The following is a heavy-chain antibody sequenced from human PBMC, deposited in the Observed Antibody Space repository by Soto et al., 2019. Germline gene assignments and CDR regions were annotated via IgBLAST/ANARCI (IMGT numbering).Heavy chain of an antibody. CDR2: XSYDGSNK. V-gene: IGHV3-30-3*01. CDR3: AXXXGXXXXXXXXXYGMDV. Sequence: QVQLVESGGGVVQPGRSLRLSCAASGFTFSSYAMHWVRQAPGXGXXXXXVXSYDGSNKYYADSVKGRFTISRDNSKNTLYLQMNSLRAEDTAXXXXAXXXGXXXXXXXXXYGMDVWGQGTTVTVSS. J-gene: IGHJ6*02. CDR1: GFTFSSYA.